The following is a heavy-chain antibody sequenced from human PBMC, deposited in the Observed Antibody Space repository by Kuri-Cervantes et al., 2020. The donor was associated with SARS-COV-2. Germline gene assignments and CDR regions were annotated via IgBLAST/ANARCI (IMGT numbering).Heavy chain of an antibody. J-gene: IGHJ5*02. D-gene: IGHD4-11*01. CDR3: ASGVTTGAYNWFDP. V-gene: IGHV1-45*02. Sequence: SVKVSCKASGYTFTYRYLHWVRQAPGQALEWMGWITPFNGNTNYAQKFQDRVTITRDRSMSTAYMELSSLRSEDTAVYYCASGVTTGAYNWFDPWGQGTLVTVSS. CDR2: ITPFNGNT. CDR1: GYTFTYRY.